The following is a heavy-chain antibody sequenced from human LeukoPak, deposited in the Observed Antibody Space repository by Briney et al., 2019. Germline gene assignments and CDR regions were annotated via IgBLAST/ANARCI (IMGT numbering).Heavy chain of an antibody. CDR2: ISSSSSYI. CDR1: GFTFSSHS. V-gene: IGHV3-21*01. Sequence: GGSLRLSCAASGFTFSSHSMNWVRQAPGKGLEWVSSISSSSSYIYYADSVKGRFTISRDNAKNSLYLQMNSLRAEDTAVYYCAREVAAAANDYWGQGTLVTVSS. J-gene: IGHJ4*02. CDR3: AREVAAAANDY. D-gene: IGHD6-13*01.